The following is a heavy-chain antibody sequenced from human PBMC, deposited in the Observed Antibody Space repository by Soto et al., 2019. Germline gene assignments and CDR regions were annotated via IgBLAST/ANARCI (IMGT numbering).Heavy chain of an antibody. CDR1: GFTLSNSE. CDR2: VGSSGTTK. V-gene: IGHV3-48*03. D-gene: IGHD4-4*01. J-gene: IGHJ3*02. CDR3: ARGLEYYFKPGVFDI. Sequence: EVQLVESGGGLEQPGGSLRLSCAASGFTLSNSEMNWVRQAPGKGLEWVSYVGSSGTTKYYADSVKGRFTISRDNAKNSLYLQMNSLRAEDTASYYGARGLEYYFKPGVFDIWGQGTMVTVSS.